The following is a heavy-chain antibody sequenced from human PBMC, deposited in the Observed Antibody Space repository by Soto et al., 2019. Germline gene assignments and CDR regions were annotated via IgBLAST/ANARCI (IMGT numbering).Heavy chain of an antibody. J-gene: IGHJ2*01. CDR2: IWYDGSIK. CDR3: ATIACTGSNCYRYGDHGAPD. V-gene: IGHV3-33*01. Sequence: VVSMRLSCAASGSTFNTYGLNWGRQAPGKGLEWVAVIWYDGSIKYYADSAKGRFTVSRDNSRRTLYLQMNSLRVEDTAVYYCATIACTGSNCYRYGDHGAPDWGRG. D-gene: IGHD2-8*02. CDR1: GSTFNTYG.